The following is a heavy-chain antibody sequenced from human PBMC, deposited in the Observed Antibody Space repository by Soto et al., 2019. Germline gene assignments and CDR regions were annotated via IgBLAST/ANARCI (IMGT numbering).Heavy chain of an antibody. CDR2: IYYSGST. CDR1: GGSISSGGYY. J-gene: IGHJ4*02. V-gene: IGHV4-31*03. Sequence: KPSETLSLTCTVSGGSISSGGYYWSWIRQHPGKGLEWIGYIYYSGSTYYNPSLKSRVTISVDTSKNQFSLKLSSVTAADTAMYYCARGPDSSGYQTYFDYWGPGTLVTVSS. D-gene: IGHD3-22*01. CDR3: ARGPDSSGYQTYFDY.